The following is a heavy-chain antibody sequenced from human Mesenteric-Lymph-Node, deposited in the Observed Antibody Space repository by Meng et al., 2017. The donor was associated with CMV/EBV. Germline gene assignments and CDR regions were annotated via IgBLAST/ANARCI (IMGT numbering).Heavy chain of an antibody. CDR3: AKDPYSGSNDVGFDY. CDR1: GVSFIGYS. V-gene: IGHV3-23*01. D-gene: IGHD1-26*01. Sequence: AGVSFIGYSNTWIGQAPGKELEWVSSISGGGGSTYYADSVKGRFTISRDNSKNTLYLQMNSLRAEDTAVYYCAKDPYSGSNDVGFDYWGQGTLVTVSS. J-gene: IGHJ4*02. CDR2: ISGGGGST.